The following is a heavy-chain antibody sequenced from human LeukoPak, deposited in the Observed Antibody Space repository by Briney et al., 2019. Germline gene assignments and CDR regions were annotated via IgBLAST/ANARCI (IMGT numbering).Heavy chain of an antibody. J-gene: IGHJ4*02. CDR2: FDPEDGGT. CDR1: GYTLTELS. D-gene: IGHD1-26*01. V-gene: IGHV1-24*01. CDR3: ATVLGGSYYGGFDY. Sequence: ASVKVSCKVSGYTLTELSMHWVRQAPGKGLEWMGGFDPEDGGTIYARKFQGRVTMTEDTSTDTAYMELSSLRSEDTAVYYCATVLGGSYYGGFDYWGQGTLVTVSS.